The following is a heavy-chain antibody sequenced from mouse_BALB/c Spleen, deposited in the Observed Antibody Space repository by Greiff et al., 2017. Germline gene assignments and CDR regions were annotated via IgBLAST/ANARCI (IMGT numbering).Heavy chain of an antibody. D-gene: IGHD1-1*01. V-gene: IGHV1S29*02. CDR3: AKEDYYGSSYYFDY. Sequence: VQLKQSGPELVKPGASVKISCKASGYTFTDYNMHWVKQSHGKSLEWIGYIYPYNGGTSYNQKFKSKATLTVDNSSSTAYMELRSLTSEDSAVYYGAKEDYYGSSYYFDYWGQGTTLTVSS. CDR2: IYPYNGGT. CDR1: GYTFTDYN. J-gene: IGHJ2*01.